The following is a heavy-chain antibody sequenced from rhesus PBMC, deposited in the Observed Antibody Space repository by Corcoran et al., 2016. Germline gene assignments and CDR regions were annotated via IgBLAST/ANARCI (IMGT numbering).Heavy chain of an antibody. V-gene: IGHV4-169*01. D-gene: IGHD2-21*01. J-gene: IGHJ4*01. CDR2: IYGSGSST. Sequence: QLQLQESGPGLVKPSETLSVTCAVSGGSISSSYWSWIRQAPGKGLEWIGYIYGSGSSTNYNPSLKSRVTLSVDTSKNQLSLKLSSVTTADTAVYYFARGRISGSRWGQGVLVTVSS. CDR3: ARGRISGSR. CDR1: GGSISSSY.